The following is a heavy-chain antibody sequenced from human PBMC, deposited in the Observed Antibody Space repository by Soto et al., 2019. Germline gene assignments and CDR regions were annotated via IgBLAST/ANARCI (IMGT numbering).Heavy chain of an antibody. CDR1: GYSFTSYW. J-gene: IGHJ5*02. Sequence: PGESLKISCKGSGYSFTSYWIGWVRQMPGKGLEWMGIIYPGDSDTRYSPSFQGQVTISADKSISTAYLQWSSLKASDTAMYYCARLRFLDPTPNWFDPWGQGTLVTVSS. V-gene: IGHV5-51*01. CDR2: IYPGDSDT. D-gene: IGHD3-3*01. CDR3: ARLRFLDPTPNWFDP.